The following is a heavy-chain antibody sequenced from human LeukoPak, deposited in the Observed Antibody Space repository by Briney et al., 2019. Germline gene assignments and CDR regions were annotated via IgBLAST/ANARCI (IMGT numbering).Heavy chain of an antibody. CDR2: ISSSSSYM. Sequence: GGSLRLSCAASGFTFSSYSMNWVRQAPGKGLEWVSSISSSSSYMYYADSVKGRFTISRDNAKNSLYLQMNSLRAEDTAVYYCAKGLGSPFDPWGQGTLVTVSS. CDR3: AKGLGSPFDP. D-gene: IGHD4-17*01. J-gene: IGHJ5*02. V-gene: IGHV3-21*01. CDR1: GFTFSSYS.